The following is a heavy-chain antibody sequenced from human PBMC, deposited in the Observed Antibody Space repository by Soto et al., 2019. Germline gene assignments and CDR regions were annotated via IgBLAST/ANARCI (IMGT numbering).Heavy chain of an antibody. CDR2: IYSGGST. Sequence: EVQLVESGGGLVQPGGSLRLSCAASGFTVSSNYMSWVRQAPGKGLEWVSVIYSGGSTYYADSVKGRFTISRDNSKNTLYLQMNSLRAEDTAVYYCARVIVVVVAADNWFDPWGQGTLVTVSS. J-gene: IGHJ5*02. V-gene: IGHV3-66*01. CDR3: ARVIVVVVAADNWFDP. CDR1: GFTVSSNY. D-gene: IGHD2-15*01.